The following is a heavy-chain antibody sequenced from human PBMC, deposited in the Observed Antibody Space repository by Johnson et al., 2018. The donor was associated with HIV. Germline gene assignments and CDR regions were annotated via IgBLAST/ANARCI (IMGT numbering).Heavy chain of an antibody. V-gene: IGHV3-20*04. CDR2: INWNGDNT. CDR1: GFTFDDYG. CDR3: ARVQIISGFNWHYYESSIDAVDI. D-gene: IGHD3-22*01. J-gene: IGHJ3*02. Sequence: VQLVESGGRLIQPGGSLRLSCTASGFTFDDYGMSWVRQAPGKGLEWVSGINWNGDNTGYADSVKGRFTISRDNAKNSLYLQMNSLRAEDTAVYYCARVQIISGFNWHYYESSIDAVDIWGQGTMVTVSS.